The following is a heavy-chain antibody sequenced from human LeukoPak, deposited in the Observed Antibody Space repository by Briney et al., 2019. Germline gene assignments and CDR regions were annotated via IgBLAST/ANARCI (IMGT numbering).Heavy chain of an antibody. CDR2: VHYSGST. D-gene: IGHD3-10*01. Sequence: PSETLSLTCTVSGDSITSSYWSWIRQPPGKGLEWIGYVHYSGSTNYNPSLKSRVTISVDTSKNQFSLNLTSVAAADTAVYYCARVSHYGSRTYVSVAFDIWGQGTMVTVSS. V-gene: IGHV4-59*01. CDR1: GDSITSSY. J-gene: IGHJ3*02. CDR3: ARVSHYGSRTYVSVAFDI.